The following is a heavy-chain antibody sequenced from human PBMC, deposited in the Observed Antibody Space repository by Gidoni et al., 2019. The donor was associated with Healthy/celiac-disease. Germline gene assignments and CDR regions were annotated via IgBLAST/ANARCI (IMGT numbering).Heavy chain of an antibody. CDR2: IWYDGSNK. D-gene: IGHD6-6*01. CDR3: ARDQLGPFDY. V-gene: IGHV3-33*01. CDR1: GFTFSSYG. J-gene: IGHJ4*02. Sequence: QVQLVEYGGGVVQPGRSLRLSCPAFGFTFSSYGMHWVRKAPGRGLEWVAVIWYDGSNKYYADSVKGRFTITRDNSKNTLYLQMNSLRAEDTAVYYCARDQLGPFDYWGQGTLVTVSS.